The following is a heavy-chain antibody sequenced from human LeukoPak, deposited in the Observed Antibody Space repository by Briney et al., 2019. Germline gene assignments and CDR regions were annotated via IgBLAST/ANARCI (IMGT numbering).Heavy chain of an antibody. CDR3: ASGEGYDSSGYYIDAFDI. D-gene: IGHD3-22*01. CDR2: ISSSSSYI. Sequence: GGSLRLSCAASGFTFSSYSMNWVRQAPGKGLEWVSSISSSSSYIYYADSVKGRFTISRDNAKNSLYLQMNSLRAEDTAVYYCASGEGYDSSGYYIDAFDIWGQGTMVTVSS. J-gene: IGHJ3*02. V-gene: IGHV3-21*01. CDR1: GFTFSSYS.